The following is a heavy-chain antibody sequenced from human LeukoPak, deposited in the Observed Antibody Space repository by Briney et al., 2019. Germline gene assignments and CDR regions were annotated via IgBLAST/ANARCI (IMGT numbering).Heavy chain of an antibody. CDR2: FDPEDGET. CDR3: ARGISGSYWIDY. Sequence: ASVKVSCKVSGYTLTELSMHWVRQAPGKGLEWMGGFDPEDGETIYAQKFQGRVTMTEDTSTDTAYMELSSLRSEDTAVYYCARGISGSYWIDYWGQGTLVTVSS. D-gene: IGHD1-26*01. CDR1: GYTLTELS. V-gene: IGHV1-24*01. J-gene: IGHJ4*02.